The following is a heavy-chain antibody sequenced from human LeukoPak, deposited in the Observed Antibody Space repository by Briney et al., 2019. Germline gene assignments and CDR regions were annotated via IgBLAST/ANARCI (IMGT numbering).Heavy chain of an antibody. CDR1: GFTFSSYG. V-gene: IGHV3-30*18. Sequence: GRSLRLSCAASGFTFSSYGMHWVHQAPGKGLEWVAVISYDGSNKYYADSVKGRFTISRDNSKNTLYLQMNSLRAKDTAVYYCAKDSRRKSVYYFDYWGQGTLVTVSS. J-gene: IGHJ4*02. CDR3: AKDSRRKSVYYFDY. CDR2: ISYDGSNK.